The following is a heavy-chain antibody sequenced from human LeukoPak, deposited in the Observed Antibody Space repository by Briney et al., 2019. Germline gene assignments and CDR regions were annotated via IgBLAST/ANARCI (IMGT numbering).Heavy chain of an antibody. D-gene: IGHD3-22*01. V-gene: IGHV4-59*01. J-gene: IGHJ3*02. CDR2: IHYSGST. CDR1: SGSISSYY. Sequence: SETLSLTCTVSSGSISSYYWSWIRQPPGKGLEWIGYIHYSGSTNYNPSLKGRVTISVDTSKNQFSLKLSSVTAADTAVYYCARGKTYYDISKDAFDIWGQGTMVTVSS. CDR3: ARGKTYYDISKDAFDI.